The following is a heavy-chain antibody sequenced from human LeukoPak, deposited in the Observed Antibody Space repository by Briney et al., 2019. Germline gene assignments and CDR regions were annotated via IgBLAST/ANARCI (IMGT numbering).Heavy chain of an antibody. CDR3: ARYYYDSSSNWFDP. CDR2: IFYSGST. Sequence: PSETLSLTCTVSGGSVSSGSDYWSWIRQPPGKGLEWIGYIFYSGSTNYNPSLKSRVTISVDTSKNQFSLKLSSVTAADTAVYYCARYYYDSSSNWFDPWGQGTLVTVSS. CDR1: GGSVSSGSDY. D-gene: IGHD3-22*01. J-gene: IGHJ5*02. V-gene: IGHV4-61*01.